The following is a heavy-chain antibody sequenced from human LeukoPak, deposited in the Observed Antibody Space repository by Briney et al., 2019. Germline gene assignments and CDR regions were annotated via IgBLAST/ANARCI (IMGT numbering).Heavy chain of an antibody. CDR1: GGSISSGDYY. J-gene: IGHJ4*02. Sequence: SETLSLTCTVSGGSISSGDYYWSWIRQPPGKGLEWIGYIYYSGSTYYNPSLKSRVTISVDTSKNQFSLKLSSVTAADTAVYYCAREGSGSYLGFDYWGQGTLVTVSS. V-gene: IGHV4-30-4*01. CDR2: IYYSGST. CDR3: AREGSGSYLGFDY. D-gene: IGHD3-10*01.